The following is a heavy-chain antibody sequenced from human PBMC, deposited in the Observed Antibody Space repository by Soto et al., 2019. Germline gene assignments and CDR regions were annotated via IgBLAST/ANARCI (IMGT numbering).Heavy chain of an antibody. J-gene: IGHJ6*02. D-gene: IGHD3-9*01. Sequence: GGSLRLSCAASGFTFSSYGMHWVRQAPGKGLEWVAVIWYDGSNKYYADSVKGRFTISRDNSKNTLYLQMNSLRAEDTAVYYCARDRNCEILTRYYYGMDVWSQGTTVTVSS. CDR1: GFTFSSYG. CDR3: ARDRNCEILTRYYYGMDV. V-gene: IGHV3-33*01. CDR2: IWYDGSNK.